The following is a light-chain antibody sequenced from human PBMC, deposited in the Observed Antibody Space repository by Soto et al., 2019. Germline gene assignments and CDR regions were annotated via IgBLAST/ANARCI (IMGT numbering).Light chain of an antibody. V-gene: IGKV3-15*01. CDR2: DAS. CDR3: QQFNNWPPFT. Sequence: IVLTQSPGTLSLSPGERATLSCRASQSVSSRYLAWYQQKPGQAPRLLLYDASTRATGIPARFSGSGSGTEFTLTISSLQYEDFAVYFCQQFNNWPPFTFGPGTKVDIK. J-gene: IGKJ3*01. CDR1: QSVSSRY.